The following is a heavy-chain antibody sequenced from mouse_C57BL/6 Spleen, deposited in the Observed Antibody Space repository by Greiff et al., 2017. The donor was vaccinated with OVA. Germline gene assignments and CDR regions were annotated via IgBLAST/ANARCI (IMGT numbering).Heavy chain of an antibody. J-gene: IGHJ2*01. CDR2: IDPSDSYT. CDR1: GYTFTSYW. CDR3: ARRVTTMCDY. V-gene: IGHV1-69*01. D-gene: IGHD2-2*01. Sequence: QVQLQQPGAELVMPGASVKLSCKASGYTFTSYWMHWVKQRPGQGLEWIGEIDPSDSYTNYNQKFKGKSTLTVDKSSSTAYMQLSSLTSEDSAVYYCARRVTTMCDYWGQGTTLTVSS.